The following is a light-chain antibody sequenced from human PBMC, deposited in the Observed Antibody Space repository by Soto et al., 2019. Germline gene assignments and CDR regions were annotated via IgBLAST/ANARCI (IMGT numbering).Light chain of an antibody. CDR2: DAS. J-gene: IGKJ4*01. CDR1: QSVGSR. CDR3: QQYKSWPPLT. V-gene: IGKV3-15*01. Sequence: EIVMTQSPATLSASPGERATLSCRASQSVGSRLAWYQQKPGQSPRLLIYDASFRDPGVPARFSGSGSGTEFTLTISGLQSEDFAVYYCQQYKSWPPLTFGGGTKVEIK.